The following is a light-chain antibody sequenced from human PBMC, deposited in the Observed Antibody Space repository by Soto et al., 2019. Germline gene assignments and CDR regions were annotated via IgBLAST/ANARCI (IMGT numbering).Light chain of an antibody. CDR3: QQYNNWPLR. J-gene: IGKJ1*01. V-gene: IGKV3-15*01. Sequence: DIVLTQSPATLSLSPGERATLSCRASQSVSSNLAWYQQKPGQAPRLLIYGASTRATGIPARFSGSGSGTEFTLTISSLQSEDFAVYYCQQYNNWPLRFGQGTKVDI. CDR1: QSVSSN. CDR2: GAS.